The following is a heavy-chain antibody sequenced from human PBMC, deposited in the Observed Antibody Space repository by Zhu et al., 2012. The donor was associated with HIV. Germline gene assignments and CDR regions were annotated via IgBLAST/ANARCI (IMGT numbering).Heavy chain of an antibody. Sequence: QVQLQQWGAGLLKPSETLSLTCAVYGGSLSGYFWSWIRQPPGKGLEWIGQINHSGSTYYNPSLKSRVTISVDTSKKQFSLNLSSVSAADTAVYYCARARDGGSYGLDWFDPWGQGTLVTVSS. J-gene: IGHJ5*02. D-gene: IGHD1-26*01. CDR1: GGSLSGYF. CDR3: ARARDGGSYGLDWFDP. V-gene: IGHV4-34*01. CDR2: INHSGST.